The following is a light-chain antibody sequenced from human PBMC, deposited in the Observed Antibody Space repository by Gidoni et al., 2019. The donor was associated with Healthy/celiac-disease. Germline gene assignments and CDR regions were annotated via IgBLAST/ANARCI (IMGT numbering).Light chain of an antibody. J-gene: IGKJ4*01. Sequence: EIVLTQSPGTLSLSPGERATLSCRASQSVSSSYLAWYQQKPGQAPSLLIYSASSRATGIPERFSGSGSGTDFTLTISRLEPEDFAVYYCQQYGSTPLTCGGGTKVEIK. CDR1: QSVSSSY. CDR2: SAS. V-gene: IGKV3-20*01. CDR3: QQYGSTPLT.